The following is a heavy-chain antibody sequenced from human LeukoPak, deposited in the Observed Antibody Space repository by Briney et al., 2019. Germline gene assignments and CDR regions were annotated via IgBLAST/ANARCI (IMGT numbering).Heavy chain of an antibody. D-gene: IGHD3-10*01. Sequence: SETLSLTCAVYGGSFSGYYWSWIRQPPGKGLEWIGEINHSGSTNYNPSLKSRVTISVDTSKNQFSLKLNSVTAADTAVFYCVRQRGSGTYSFDYWGQGTLVTVSS. J-gene: IGHJ4*02. CDR1: GGSFSGYY. CDR3: VRQRGSGTYSFDY. V-gene: IGHV4-34*01. CDR2: INHSGST.